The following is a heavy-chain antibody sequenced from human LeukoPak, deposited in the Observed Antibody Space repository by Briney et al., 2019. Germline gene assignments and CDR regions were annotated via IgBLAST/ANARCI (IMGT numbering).Heavy chain of an antibody. D-gene: IGHD2-15*01. CDR3: ARGSGGGSTTLGMDV. Sequence: SETLSLTCAVYGGSFSGYYWSWIRQPPGKGLEWIGEINHSGSTNYNPSLKSRVTISVDTSKNQFSLKLSSVTAADTAVYYCARGSGGGSTTLGMDVWGQGTTVTVSS. J-gene: IGHJ6*02. CDR2: INHSGST. V-gene: IGHV4-34*01. CDR1: GGSFSGYY.